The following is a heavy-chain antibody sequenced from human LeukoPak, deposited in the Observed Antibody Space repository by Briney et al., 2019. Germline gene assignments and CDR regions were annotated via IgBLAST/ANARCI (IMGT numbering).Heavy chain of an antibody. D-gene: IGHD5-18*01. CDR3: ARDTAMVIDAFDI. Sequence: GGSLRLSCAASGFTVSSNYMSWVRQAPGKGLEWVSVIYSGGSTYYADSVKGRFTISRDNSKNTLYLQMNSLRADDTAVYYCARDTAMVIDAFDIWGQGTMVTVSS. V-gene: IGHV3-66*01. J-gene: IGHJ3*02. CDR1: GFTVSSNY. CDR2: IYSGGST.